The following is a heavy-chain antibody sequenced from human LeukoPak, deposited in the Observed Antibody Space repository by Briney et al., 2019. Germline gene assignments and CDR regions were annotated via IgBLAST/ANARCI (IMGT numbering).Heavy chain of an antibody. D-gene: IGHD4-17*01. CDR3: VSGDYGNY. CDR2: VNSDRSST. Sequence: GGSLRLSCAASGFTFSSYWMHWVRQAPGKGLVWVSRVNSDRSSTNYADSVEGRFTVSRDNAKNTLFLQMNSLRVEDTALYYCVSGDYGNYWGQGTLVTVSS. J-gene: IGHJ4*02. V-gene: IGHV3-74*01. CDR1: GFTFSSYW.